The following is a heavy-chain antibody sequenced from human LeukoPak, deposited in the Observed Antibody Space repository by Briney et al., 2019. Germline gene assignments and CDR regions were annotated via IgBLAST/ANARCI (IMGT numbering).Heavy chain of an antibody. CDR1: GFTFSSYA. CDR3: AKAPYSGYDPGIDY. D-gene: IGHD5-12*01. CDR2: ISGSGGST. J-gene: IGHJ4*02. V-gene: IGHV3-23*01. Sequence: GGSLRLSCAASGFTFSSYAVSWFRQAPGKGLEWVSAISGSGGSTYYADSVKGRFTISRDNSKNTLYLQMNSLRAEDTAVYYCAKAPYSGYDPGIDYWGQGTLVTVSS.